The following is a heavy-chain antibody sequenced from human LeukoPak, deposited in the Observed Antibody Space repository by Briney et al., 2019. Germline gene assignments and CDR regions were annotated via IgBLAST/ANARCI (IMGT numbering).Heavy chain of an antibody. D-gene: IGHD6-19*01. CDR2: INPSGGST. Sequence: ASVEVSCKASGYTFTSYYMHWVRQAPGQGLEWMGIINPSGGSTSYAQKLQGRVTMTRDTATSTVYMELSSLRSEDTAVYYCARAVAGNDAFDIWGQGTMATVSS. CDR1: GYTFTSYY. J-gene: IGHJ3*02. CDR3: ARAVAGNDAFDI. V-gene: IGHV1-46*01.